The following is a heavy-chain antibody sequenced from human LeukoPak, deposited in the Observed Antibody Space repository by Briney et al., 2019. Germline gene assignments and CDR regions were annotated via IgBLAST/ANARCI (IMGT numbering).Heavy chain of an antibody. J-gene: IGHJ6*03. CDR1: GFTFSDYY. CDR2: ISSSGSTI. Sequence: PGGSLRLSCAASGFTFSDYYMSWIRQAPGKGLEWVSYISSSGSTIYYADSVKGRFTISRDNAKNSLYLQMNSLRAEDTAVYYCARRNPHRTYCSGGSCYSDNYYYMDVWGKGTAVTVSS. CDR3: ARRNPHRTYCSGGSCYSDNYYYMDV. V-gene: IGHV3-11*01. D-gene: IGHD2-15*01.